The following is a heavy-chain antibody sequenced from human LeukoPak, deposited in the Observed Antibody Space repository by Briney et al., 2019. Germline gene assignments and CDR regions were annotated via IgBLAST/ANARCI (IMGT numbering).Heavy chain of an antibody. CDR3: AKGGSGSYYGAFDI. CDR2: ISGSGGST. J-gene: IGHJ3*02. D-gene: IGHD1-26*01. CDR1: GGSISSSSYY. Sequence: LPSETLSLTCTVSGGSISSSSYYWGWIRQPPGKGLEWVSAISGSGGSTYYADSVKGRFTISRDNSKNTLYLQMNSLRAEDTAVYYCAKGGSGSYYGAFDIWGQGTMVTVSS. V-gene: IGHV3-23*01.